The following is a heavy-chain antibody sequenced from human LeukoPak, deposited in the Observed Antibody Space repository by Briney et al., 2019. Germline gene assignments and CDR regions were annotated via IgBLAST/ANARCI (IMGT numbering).Heavy chain of an antibody. D-gene: IGHD2-2*01. CDR1: GGSISSYY. V-gene: IGHV4-59*01. J-gene: IGHJ6*03. CDR2: IYYSGST. Sequence: SETLSLTCTVSGGSISSYYWSWIRQPPGKGLEWIGYIYYSGSTNYNPSLKSRVTISVDTSKNQFSLKLSSVTAADTAVYYCASLVVVPAAIYMDVWGKGTTVTVSS. CDR3: ASLVVVPAAIYMDV.